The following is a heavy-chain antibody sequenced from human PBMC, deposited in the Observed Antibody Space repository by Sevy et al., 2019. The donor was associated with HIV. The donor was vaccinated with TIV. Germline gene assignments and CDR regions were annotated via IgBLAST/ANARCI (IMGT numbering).Heavy chain of an antibody. D-gene: IGHD5-18*01. V-gene: IGHV3-30*18. CDR1: GFTFTSYG. Sequence: GGSLRLSCAASGFTFTSYGMHWVRQAPGKGLEWVAVISYDGSNKYYADSVKGRFTISRDKSKITLYLQMNSLRPEDTAVYYCAKAPRGYSYASFFDYWGQGTLVTVSS. CDR3: AKAPRGYSYASFFDY. J-gene: IGHJ4*02. CDR2: ISYDGSNK.